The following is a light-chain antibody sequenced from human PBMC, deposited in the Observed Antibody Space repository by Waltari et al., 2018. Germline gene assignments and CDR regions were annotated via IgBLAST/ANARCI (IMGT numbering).Light chain of an antibody. CDR3: RLWETSCAPSAV. V-gene: IGLV3-21*01. Sequence: SFVVTQPPSVSVAPGATARIACEGNNIGTKIVHWYQQKPGQAPVLVIYSDYDRPSGIPYRFSASNSGNTATLTSNRVEAWDEADYYCRLWETSCAPSAVFGGGTKLTVL. J-gene: IGLJ2*01. CDR1: NIGTKI. CDR2: SDY.